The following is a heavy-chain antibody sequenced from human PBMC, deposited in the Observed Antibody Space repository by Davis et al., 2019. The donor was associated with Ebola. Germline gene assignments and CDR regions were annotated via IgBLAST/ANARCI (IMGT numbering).Heavy chain of an antibody. CDR3: ARDSGYCSGGSCYSYGMDV. CDR1: GYTFTSYH. CDR2: INPSGGST. J-gene: IGHJ6*02. Sequence: AASVKVSCKASGYTFTSYHMHWVRQAPGQGLEWMGIINPSGGSTSYAQKFQGRVTMTRDTSTSTVYMELSSLRSEDTAVYYCARDSGYCSGGSCYSYGMDVWGQGTTVTVSS. V-gene: IGHV1-46*01. D-gene: IGHD2-15*01.